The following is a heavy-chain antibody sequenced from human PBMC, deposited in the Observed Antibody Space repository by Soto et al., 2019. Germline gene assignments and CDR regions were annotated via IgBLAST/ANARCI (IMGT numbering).Heavy chain of an antibody. Sequence: PSETLSLTCAVSGFPISSGYFWGWIRQPPGKGPEWLGSIYHSGTTYYNPSVKDRVTISVDTSKNQFPLKMSSVTAADTAVYYCARDSSGYYWFDPWGQGTLVTVSS. CDR2: IYHSGTT. V-gene: IGHV4-38-2*02. CDR3: ARDSSGYYWFDP. D-gene: IGHD3-22*01. J-gene: IGHJ5*02. CDR1: GFPISSGYF.